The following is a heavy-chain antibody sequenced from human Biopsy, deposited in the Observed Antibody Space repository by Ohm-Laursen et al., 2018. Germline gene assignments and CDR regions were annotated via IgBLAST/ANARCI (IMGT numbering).Heavy chain of an antibody. CDR3: ARPAISAADY. CDR2: ISRSSSTI. J-gene: IGHJ4*02. D-gene: IGHD6-13*01. Sequence: SLRLSCAASGFIFSTYTMNWIRQAPGKGLEWVSYISRSSSTIYYADSVKGRFTISRDNAKNSLYLQMNSLRAEDRAVYYWARPAISAADYWGQGTLVTVSS. V-gene: IGHV3-48*01. CDR1: GFIFSTYT.